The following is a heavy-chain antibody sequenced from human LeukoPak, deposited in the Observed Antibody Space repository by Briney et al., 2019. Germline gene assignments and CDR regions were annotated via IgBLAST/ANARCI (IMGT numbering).Heavy chain of an antibody. D-gene: IGHD1-26*01. CDR1: GGSFSGYY. CDR3: ARYIVSYPHDAFDI. J-gene: IGHJ3*02. CDR2: INHSGST. Sequence: KPSETLSLTCAVYGGSFSGYYWSWISQPPGKGLEWIGEINHSGSTNYNPSLKSRVTISVDTSKKQFSLKLSSVTAADTAFYYCARYIVSYPHDAFDIWGQGTMVTVSS. V-gene: IGHV4-34*01.